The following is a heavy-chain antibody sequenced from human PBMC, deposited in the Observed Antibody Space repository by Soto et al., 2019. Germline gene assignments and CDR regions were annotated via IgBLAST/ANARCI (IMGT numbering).Heavy chain of an antibody. CDR3: TRHLADF. V-gene: IGHV1-18*01. J-gene: IGHJ4*02. Sequence: SWVRQAPGQGLEWMACIRAYCGNTNYVQKLQGRVTMTTDTSTITAYMELRSLRSDDTAVYYCTRHLADFWGQGTLVTVSS. CDR2: IRAYCGNT.